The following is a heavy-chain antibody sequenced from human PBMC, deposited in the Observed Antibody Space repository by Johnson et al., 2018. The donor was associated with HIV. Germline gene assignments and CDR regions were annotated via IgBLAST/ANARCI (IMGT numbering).Heavy chain of an antibody. CDR2: ISWNSGSI. V-gene: IGHV3-9*01. Sequence: VQLVESGGGVVQPGRSLRLSCAASGFTFRRYAMHWVRQAPGKGLEWVSGISWNSGSIDYADSVKGRFTISTDNSKNTLSLQMNSLRAEDTAVYYCTKMGALGAFDIWGQGKMVTVSS. J-gene: IGHJ3*02. CDR1: GFTFRRYA. D-gene: IGHD3-16*01. CDR3: TKMGALGAFDI.